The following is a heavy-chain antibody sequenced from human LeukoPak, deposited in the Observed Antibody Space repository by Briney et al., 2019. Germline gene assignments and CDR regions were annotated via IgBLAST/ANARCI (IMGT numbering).Heavy chain of an antibody. V-gene: IGHV6-1*01. J-gene: IGHJ5*02. Sequence: SQTLSLTCGLSGDSVTSNCAARNWIRQSPSRGLEWLGMTYFRSKWFNDYAVSVRSRIIITPDTSKNQFSLKVTSVTAADTAVYYCAGYLYSATYFSCGQGTLVTISS. D-gene: IGHD1-26*01. CDR3: AGYLYSATYFS. CDR1: GDSVTSNCAA. CDR2: TYFRSKWFN.